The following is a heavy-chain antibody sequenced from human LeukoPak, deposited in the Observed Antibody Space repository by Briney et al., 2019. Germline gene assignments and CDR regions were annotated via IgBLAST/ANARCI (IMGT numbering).Heavy chain of an antibody. CDR3: ASRYCTSTNCYAFDI. CDR1: GFTFSSYS. D-gene: IGHD2-2*01. Sequence: GGSLRLSCAASGFTFSSYSMNWVRRAPGKGQEWVSSISSDSNYIFYADSVQGLFTISRDNAENSLFLQMNSLRAEDTAVYYCASRYCTSTNCYAFDIWGQGTMVTVSS. V-gene: IGHV3-21*01. J-gene: IGHJ3*02. CDR2: ISSDSNYI.